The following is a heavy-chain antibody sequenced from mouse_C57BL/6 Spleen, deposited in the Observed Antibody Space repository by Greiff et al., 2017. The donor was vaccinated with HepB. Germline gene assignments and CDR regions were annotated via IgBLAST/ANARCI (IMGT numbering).Heavy chain of an antibody. V-gene: IGHV3-6*01. D-gene: IGHD1-1*01. J-gene: IGHJ2*01. Sequence: EVKVEESGPGLVKPSQSLSLTCSVTGYSITSGYYWNWIRQFPGNKLEWMGYISYDGSNNYNPSLKNRISITRDTSKNQFFLKLNSVTTEDTATYYCARGGITTVVAHFDYWGQGTTLTVSS. CDR3: ARGGITTVVAHFDY. CDR2: ISYDGSN. CDR1: GYSITSGYY.